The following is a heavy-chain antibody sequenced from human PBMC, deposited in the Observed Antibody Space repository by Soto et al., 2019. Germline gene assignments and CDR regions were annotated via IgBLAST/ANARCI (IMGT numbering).Heavy chain of an antibody. V-gene: IGHV3-9*01. CDR2: ISWNSGSI. CDR1: VFTFDDYA. J-gene: IGHJ6*02. D-gene: IGHD3-16*01. Sequence: SLRLSCSASVFTFDDYAMHWFRQAPGKGLEWVSGISWNSGSIGYADSVKGRFTISRDNAKNSLYLQMNSLRAEDTALYYCAKDMGSANYYYYGMDVWGQGTTVTVSS. CDR3: AKDMGSANYYYYGMDV.